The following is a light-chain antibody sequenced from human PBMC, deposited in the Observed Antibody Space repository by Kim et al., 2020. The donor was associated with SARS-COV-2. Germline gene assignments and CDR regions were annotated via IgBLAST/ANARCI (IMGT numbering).Light chain of an antibody. V-gene: IGLV2-11*01. CDR3: CSYAGSYTYV. CDR1: SSDVGGYNY. J-gene: IGLJ1*01. Sequence: QSALTQPRSVSGSPGQSVTISCTGTSSDVGGYNYVSWYQQHPGKAPKLMIYDVSKRPSGVPDRFSGSKSGNTASLTISGLQAEDEADYYCCSYAGSYTYVFGTGTKFTV. CDR2: DVS.